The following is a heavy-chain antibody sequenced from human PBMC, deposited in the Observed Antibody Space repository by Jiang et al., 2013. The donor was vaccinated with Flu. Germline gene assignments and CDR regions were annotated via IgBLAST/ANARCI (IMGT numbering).Heavy chain of an antibody. CDR2: ITPILDTS. CDR3: ARDLGDGYSYGDY. Sequence: GITPILDTSNNAQKFQGRVTITADKSTSTVYMELSNLRSEDTAMYYCARDLGDGYSYGDYWGQGTLVTVSS. D-gene: IGHD5-24*01. J-gene: IGHJ4*02. V-gene: IGHV1-69*06.